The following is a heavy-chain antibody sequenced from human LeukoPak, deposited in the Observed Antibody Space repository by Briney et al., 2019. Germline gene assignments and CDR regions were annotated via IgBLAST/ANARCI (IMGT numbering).Heavy chain of an antibody. D-gene: IGHD3-22*01. CDR2: IKEDGSEK. CDR1: GFTFSNYW. CDR3: ARESPYYYDSPDAFDI. Sequence: GGSLRLSCAASGFTFSNYWMSWVRQAPGKGLEWVANIKEDGSEKYYVDSVKGRFTISRDNAKNSLYLQMNSLGAEDTAVYYCARESPYYYDSPDAFDIWGQGTMVTVSS. V-gene: IGHV3-7*03. J-gene: IGHJ3*02.